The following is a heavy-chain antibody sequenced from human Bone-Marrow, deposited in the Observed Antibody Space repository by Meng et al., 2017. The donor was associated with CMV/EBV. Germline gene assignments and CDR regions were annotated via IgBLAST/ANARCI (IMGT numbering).Heavy chain of an antibody. D-gene: IGHD6-19*01. CDR1: GFTFSSYE. Sequence: GESLKISCAASGFTFSSYEMNWVRQAPGKGLEWVSSISSSSSYIYYADSVKGRFTISRDNAKNSLYLQMNSLRAEDTAVYYCARTVAGTGSAGFDPWGQGTLVTVSS. J-gene: IGHJ5*02. V-gene: IGHV3-21*01. CDR2: ISSSSSYI. CDR3: ARTVAGTGSAGFDP.